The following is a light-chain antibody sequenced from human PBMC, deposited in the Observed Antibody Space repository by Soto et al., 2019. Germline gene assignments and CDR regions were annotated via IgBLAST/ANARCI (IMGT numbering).Light chain of an antibody. CDR1: QSISSW. J-gene: IGKJ2*01. Sequence: DLQMTQSPSTLSASVGDRVTITCRASQSISSWLAWYQQKPGKAPKLLIYDASSLESGVPSRVSGSGSGTEFTLTTSSLQPDDFATDDCQQYNSYSLMYTFGQGTKLEIK. CDR2: DAS. CDR3: QQYNSYSLMYT. V-gene: IGKV1-5*01.